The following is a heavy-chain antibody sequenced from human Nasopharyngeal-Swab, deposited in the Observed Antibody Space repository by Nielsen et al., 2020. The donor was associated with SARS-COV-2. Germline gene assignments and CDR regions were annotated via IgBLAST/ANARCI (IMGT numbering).Heavy chain of an antibody. Sequence: SETLSLTCTVSGGSIRSYYWSWIRQPPGKGLEWIGYIYYSGTTNYNPSLKSRVTISVDTSKNQFSLKLTSVTAADTAVYYCARGRGTRSYFDYWGQGTQVTVSS. CDR3: ARGRGTRSYFDY. J-gene: IGHJ4*02. V-gene: IGHV4-59*01. D-gene: IGHD3/OR15-3a*01. CDR1: GGSIRSYY. CDR2: IYYSGTT.